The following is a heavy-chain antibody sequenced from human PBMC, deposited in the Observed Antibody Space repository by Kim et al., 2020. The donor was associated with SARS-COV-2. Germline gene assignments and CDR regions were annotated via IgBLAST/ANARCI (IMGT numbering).Heavy chain of an antibody. D-gene: IGHD2-15*01. V-gene: IGHV4-59*01. J-gene: IGHJ3*02. CDR2: IYNSGST. CDR1: GGSISSYY. CDR3: ARAGVAPYAFDI. Sequence: SETLSLTCTVSGGSISSYYCSWIRQPPGKALEWIGFIYNSGSTNYNPSLNSRVTISVDTSKNQFSLRLTSVTAADTAVYYCARAGVAPYAFDIWGQGTMV.